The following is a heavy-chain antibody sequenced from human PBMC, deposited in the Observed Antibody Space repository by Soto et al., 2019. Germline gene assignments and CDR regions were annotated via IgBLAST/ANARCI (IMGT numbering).Heavy chain of an antibody. CDR2: ISYDGSNK. J-gene: IGHJ6*02. CDR1: RFTFSSYA. D-gene: IGHD3-3*01. CDR3: ARDKSYDFWSGSYGMDV. Sequence: QVQLVESGGGVVQPGRSLRLSCAASRFTFSSYAMHWVRQAPGKGLEWVAVISYDGSNKYYADSVKGRFTISRDNSKNTLYLQMNSLRAEDTAVYYCARDKSYDFWSGSYGMDVWGQGTTVTVSS. V-gene: IGHV3-30-3*01.